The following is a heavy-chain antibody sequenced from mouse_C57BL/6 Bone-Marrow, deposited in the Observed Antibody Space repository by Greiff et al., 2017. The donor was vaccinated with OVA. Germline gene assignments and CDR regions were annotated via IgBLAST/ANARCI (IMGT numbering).Heavy chain of an antibody. D-gene: IGHD1-1*02. CDR2: IDPENGDT. Sequence: EVQRVESGAELVRPGASVKLSCTASGFNIKDDYMHWVKQRPEQGLEWIGWIDPENGDTEYAPKFQGKATITADTSSNTAYLQLSSLTSEDTAVYYCTTYGSYDAMDYWGQGTSVTVSS. CDR1: GFNIKDDY. J-gene: IGHJ4*01. CDR3: TTYGSYDAMDY. V-gene: IGHV14-4*01.